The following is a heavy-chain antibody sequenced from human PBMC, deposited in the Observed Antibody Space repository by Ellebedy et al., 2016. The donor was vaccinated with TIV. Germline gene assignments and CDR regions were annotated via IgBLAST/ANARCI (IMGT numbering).Heavy chain of an antibody. CDR3: ARTGSGLNWYFDL. V-gene: IGHV4-28*01. D-gene: IGHD6-19*01. J-gene: IGHJ2*01. CDR2: IYYTGST. Sequence: SETLSLTXAVSGYSISSNDWWGWIRQPPGKGLEWIGNIYYTGSTNSNPSLQSRVTMSVDTSKTQFSLKLTSVTAVDTAVYYCARTGSGLNWYFDLWGRGTLVTVSS. CDR1: GYSISSNDW.